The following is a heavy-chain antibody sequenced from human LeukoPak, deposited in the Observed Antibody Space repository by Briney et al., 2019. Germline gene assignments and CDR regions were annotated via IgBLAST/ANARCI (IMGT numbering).Heavy chain of an antibody. V-gene: IGHV4-31*01. Sequence: PSQTLSLTCTVSGGSISSGGYYWSWIRQHPGKGLEWIGYIHNSGSTYYNPSLKSPVSISVDTSKSHFSLRLSSVTAADTAVYYCAREKKDGSTGYNYYYFDYWGQGTLVTVSS. CDR2: IHNSGST. J-gene: IGHJ4*02. D-gene: IGHD3-22*01. CDR3: AREKKDGSTGYNYYYFDY. CDR1: GGSISSGGYY.